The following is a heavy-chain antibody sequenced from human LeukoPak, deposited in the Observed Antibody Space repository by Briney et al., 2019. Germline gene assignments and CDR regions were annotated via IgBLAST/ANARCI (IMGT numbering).Heavy chain of an antibody. J-gene: IGHJ4*02. CDR3: AKDQRGYSYGHDFDY. CDR2: IYSGGST. V-gene: IGHV3-53*01. D-gene: IGHD5-18*01. Sequence: GGSLRLSCAASAFTVSSNYMTWVRQAPGKGLEWVSLIYSGGSTYYADSVRGRFTISRDNSKNTLYLQMNSLRAEDTAVYYCAKDQRGYSYGHDFDYWGQGTLVTVSS. CDR1: AFTVSSNY.